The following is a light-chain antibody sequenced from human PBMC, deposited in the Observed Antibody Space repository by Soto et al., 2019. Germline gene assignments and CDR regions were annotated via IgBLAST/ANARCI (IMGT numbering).Light chain of an antibody. CDR1: QGVGRF. J-gene: IGKJ4*02. Sequence: EIVLTQSPATLSLSPGERAALSCRASQGVGRFLGWYQQKPGQAPRLLIYDASNRATGIPARFSGSGSGTDFTLAINNLEPEAFAVYYCQQRGGSPLTFGGGTKVEI. CDR3: QQRGGSPLT. V-gene: IGKV3-11*01. CDR2: DAS.